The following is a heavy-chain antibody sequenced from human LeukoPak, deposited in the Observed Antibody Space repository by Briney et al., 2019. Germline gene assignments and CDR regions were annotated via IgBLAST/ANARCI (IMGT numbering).Heavy chain of an antibody. CDR3: AREDYYDSSGYPIHAFDI. D-gene: IGHD3-22*01. CDR2: IYHSGST. CDR1: GGSISSSNW. J-gene: IGHJ3*02. V-gene: IGHV4-4*02. Sequence: SETLSLTCAVSGGSISSSNWWSWVRQPPGKGLEWIGEIYHSGSTNYNPSLKRRVTISVDKSKNQFSLKLSSVAAGATAVYSCAREDYYDSSGYPIHAFDIWGQGTMVTVSS.